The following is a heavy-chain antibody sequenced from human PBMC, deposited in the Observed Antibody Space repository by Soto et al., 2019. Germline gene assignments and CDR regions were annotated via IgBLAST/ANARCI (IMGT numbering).Heavy chain of an antibody. CDR1: GGSMSSSHY. J-gene: IGHJ4*02. Sequence: PSETLYLTCTVSGGSMSSSHYWIWIRQSPGKGLEWIGYIYYTGNTNYNPSLQSRVTISLDTSKNQFSLTLNSVTAADTALYSCARGVFPTYFDYCGQGIMVTVSS. CDR3: ARGVFPTYFDY. CDR2: IYYTGNT. V-gene: IGHV4-59*11.